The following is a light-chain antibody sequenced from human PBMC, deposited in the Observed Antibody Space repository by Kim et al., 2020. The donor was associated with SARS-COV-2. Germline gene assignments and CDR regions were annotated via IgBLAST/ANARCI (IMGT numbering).Light chain of an antibody. J-gene: IGKJ5*01. CDR1: QSVSSSY. V-gene: IGKV3-20*01. CDR3: QQYGSSPQIT. CDR2: GAS. Sequence: EIVLTQSPGTLSLSPGERATLSCRASQSVSSSYLAWYQQKPGQAPRLLIYGASSRATGIPDRFSGSGSGTDFTLTISRLEPEDFAVYYCQQYGSSPQITFGQVTRLEIK.